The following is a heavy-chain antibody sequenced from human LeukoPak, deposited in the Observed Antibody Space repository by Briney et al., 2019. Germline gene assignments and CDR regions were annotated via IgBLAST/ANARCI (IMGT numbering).Heavy chain of an antibody. Sequence: TSETLSLTCTVSGGSISSYYWSWIRQRPGKGLEWIGYIYYSGSTNYNPSLKSRVTISVDTSKNQFSLKLSSVTAADTAVYYCARHGAYCGGDCYSGNWFDPWGQGTLVTVSS. V-gene: IGHV4-59*08. CDR3: ARHGAYCGGDCYSGNWFDP. J-gene: IGHJ5*02. D-gene: IGHD2-21*02. CDR2: IYYSGST. CDR1: GGSISSYY.